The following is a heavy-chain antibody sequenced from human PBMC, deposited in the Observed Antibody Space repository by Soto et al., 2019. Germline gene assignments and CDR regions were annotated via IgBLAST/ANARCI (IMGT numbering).Heavy chain of an antibody. CDR2: IWSDGNNR. D-gene: IGHD1-1*01. J-gene: IGHJ4*02. CDR1: GFIFSNHC. V-gene: IGHV3-33*01. Sequence: PGGSLILSCAASGFIFSNHCMHWVRQAPGKGLEWVAVIWSDGNNRYYADSVKGRFTISRDNSKNTVYLQMNSLRAEDTAVYYCVRGDNWNDEASDYWGQGTLVTVSS. CDR3: VRGDNWNDEASDY.